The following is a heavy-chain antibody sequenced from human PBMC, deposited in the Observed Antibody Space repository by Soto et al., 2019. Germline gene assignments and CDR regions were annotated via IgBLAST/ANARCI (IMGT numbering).Heavy chain of an antibody. D-gene: IGHD3-10*01. CDR3: ARGGGSGSYYPNYYYYGMDV. J-gene: IGHJ6*02. CDR2: IYYSGST. V-gene: IGHV4-59*01. CDR1: GGSISSYY. Sequence: QVQLQESGPGLVKPSETLSLTCTVSGGSISSYYWSWIRQPPGKGLECIGYIYYSGSTNYNPSLKRRVTISVATPKNQFSLKLSSVTAADTAVYYCARGGGSGSYYPNYYYYGMDVWGQGTTVTVSS.